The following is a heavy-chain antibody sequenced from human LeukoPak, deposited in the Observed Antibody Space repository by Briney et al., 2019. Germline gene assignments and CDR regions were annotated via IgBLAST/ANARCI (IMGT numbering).Heavy chain of an antibody. CDR1: GYSFTSYW. D-gene: IGHD5-24*01. CDR2: IYPGDSDT. Sequence: GESLKISCKGSGYSFTSYWIGWVRQMPGKGLEWMGIIYPGDSDTRYSPSFQGQVTISADKSISTAYLQWSSLKASDTAMYYCASSPPALGDGYNRAFDIWSQGTMVTVSS. CDR3: ASSPPALGDGYNRAFDI. J-gene: IGHJ3*02. V-gene: IGHV5-51*01.